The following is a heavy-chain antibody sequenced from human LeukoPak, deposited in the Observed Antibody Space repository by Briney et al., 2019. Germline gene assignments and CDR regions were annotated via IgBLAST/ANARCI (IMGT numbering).Heavy chain of an antibody. D-gene: IGHD3-10*01. CDR3: ARRSYGYYGSGSYYSDY. V-gene: IGHV1-8*01. J-gene: IGHJ4*02. Sequence: ASVKVSCKASGYTFTSYDINWVRQATGQGLEWMGWMNPNSGNTGYAQKFQGRVTMTRNTSISTAYMELSRLRSDDTAVYYCARRSYGYYGSGSYYSDYWGQGTLVTVSS. CDR2: MNPNSGNT. CDR1: GYTFTSYD.